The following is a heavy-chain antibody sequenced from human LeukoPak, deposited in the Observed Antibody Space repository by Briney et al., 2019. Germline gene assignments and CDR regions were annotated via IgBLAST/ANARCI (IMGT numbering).Heavy chain of an antibody. CDR2: IYYSGST. D-gene: IGHD3-16*01. V-gene: IGHV4-59*01. J-gene: IGHJ6*03. Sequence: SETLSLTCTVSGGSISSYYWSWIRQPPGKGLEWIGYIYYSGSTNYNPSLKSRVTISVDTSKNQFSLKLSSVTAADTAVYYCARDGVHYYMDAWGKGTTVTVSS. CDR1: GGSISSYY. CDR3: ARDGVHYYMDA.